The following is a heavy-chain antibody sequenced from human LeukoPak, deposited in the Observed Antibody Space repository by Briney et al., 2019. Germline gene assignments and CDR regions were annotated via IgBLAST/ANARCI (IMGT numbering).Heavy chain of an antibody. CDR1: GGSFSGYY. V-gene: IGHV4-34*01. J-gene: IGHJ4*02. Sequence: SSETLSLTCAVYGGSFSGYYWSWIRQPPGKGLEWIGEINHSGSTNYNPSLKSRVTISVDTSKNQFSLKLSSVTAADTAVYYCARGPGIAAAGPFDYWGQGTLVTVSS. CDR2: INHSGST. D-gene: IGHD6-13*01. CDR3: ARGPGIAAAGPFDY.